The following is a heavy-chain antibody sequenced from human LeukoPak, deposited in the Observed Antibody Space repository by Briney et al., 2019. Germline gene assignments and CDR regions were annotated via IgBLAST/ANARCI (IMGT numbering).Heavy chain of an antibody. CDR2: IWYNGKNK. Sequence: RRSLRLSCAASGFTFSTYAMHWVRQAPGKGLEWVAMIWYNGKNKHYADSVKGRFTISRDNSKNTLDLQMNSLRADDTAVYYCVRDPSNSGWAFDYWGQGTLVTASS. D-gene: IGHD6-19*01. CDR1: GFTFSTYA. CDR3: VRDPSNSGWAFDY. V-gene: IGHV3-33*01. J-gene: IGHJ4*02.